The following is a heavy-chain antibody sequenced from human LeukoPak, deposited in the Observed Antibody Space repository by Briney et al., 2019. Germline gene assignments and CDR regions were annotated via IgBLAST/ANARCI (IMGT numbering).Heavy chain of an antibody. CDR1: DDSMSGSTSNPTFY. D-gene: IGHD3-22*01. V-gene: IGHV4-61*02. J-gene: IGHJ4*02. CDR3: ARGTGSGYYLPMFDY. Sequence: PSETLSLTCSVSDDSMSGSTSNPTFYWTWIRQPAGKGLEWLGRIYTRGATNYNPSLKSRVTISVDTSKNQFSLKLSSVTAADTAVYYCARGTGSGYYLPMFDYWGQGTLVTVSS. CDR2: IYTRGAT.